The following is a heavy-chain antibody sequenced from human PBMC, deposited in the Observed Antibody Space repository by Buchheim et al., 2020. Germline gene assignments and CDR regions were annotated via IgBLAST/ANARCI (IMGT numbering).Heavy chain of an antibody. J-gene: IGHJ5*02. CDR1: GGSISSGYW. CDR2: ISHTWNI. Sequence: QVQLQESGPGLVKPSGTLSLTCTVSGGSISSGYWWTWVRQPPGKGLEWIGQISHTWNINYNPSLKSRVALSLDKYKNHFYLNLSSVTAADTAVYYCASLGLSVPGAPWGQGTL. CDR3: ASLGLSVPGAP. D-gene: IGHD6-19*01. V-gene: IGHV4-4*02.